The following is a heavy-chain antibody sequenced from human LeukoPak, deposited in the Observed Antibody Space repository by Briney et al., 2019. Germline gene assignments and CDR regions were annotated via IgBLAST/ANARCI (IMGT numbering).Heavy chain of an antibody. CDR2: ISGSGGST. J-gene: IGHJ4*02. D-gene: IGHD2-21*01. Sequence: GGSLRLSCAASGFTFSSYAMSWVRQAPGKGLEWVSAISGSGGSTYYADSVKGWFTISRDNSKNTLSLQMNSLRADDTAVYYCAKDLGATTGDFYFDYWGQGTLVTVSS. CDR3: AKDLGATTGDFYFDY. CDR1: GFTFSSYA. V-gene: IGHV3-23*01.